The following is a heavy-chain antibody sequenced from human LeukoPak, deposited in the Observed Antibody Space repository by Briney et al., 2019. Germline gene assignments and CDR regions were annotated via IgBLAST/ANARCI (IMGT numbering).Heavy chain of an antibody. V-gene: IGHV1-2*06. D-gene: IGHD3-10*01. J-gene: IGHJ4*02. Sequence: ASAKVSCKASGYTFTAYFMHWVRQAPGQGLEWMGRINPNSGGANYAQKFQGRVTMTRSTSITTDYMDLSRLTYDDTAVYYCARGGTEASSGDYWGQGTLVTVSS. CDR3: ARGGTEASSGDY. CDR2: INPNSGGA. CDR1: GYTFTAYF.